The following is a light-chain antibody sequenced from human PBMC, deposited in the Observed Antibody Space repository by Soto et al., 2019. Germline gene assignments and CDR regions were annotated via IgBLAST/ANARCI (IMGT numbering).Light chain of an antibody. CDR1: QSFRGL. J-gene: IGKJ5*01. Sequence: PGERAPLSCMASQSFRGLLAWYQQKPGQAPRLLIYDAYNRATGIPPRFSGSGSGTDFTLTISRLEPEDFALYFCQQYGSAAPITFGQGTRLEVK. V-gene: IGKV3-20*01. CDR2: DAY. CDR3: QQYGSAAPIT.